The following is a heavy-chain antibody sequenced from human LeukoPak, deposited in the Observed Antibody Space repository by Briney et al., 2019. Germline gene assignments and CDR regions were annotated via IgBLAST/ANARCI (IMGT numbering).Heavy chain of an antibody. CDR2: IWYDGSNK. CDR3: ARDLTHYFDY. J-gene: IGHJ4*02. V-gene: IGHV3-33*01. Sequence: GGSLRLSCAASGFTFSSYGIHWVRQAPGKGLEWVAVIWYDGSNKYYADSVKGRFTISRDNSKNTMYLHMNSLRVEDTAVYYCARDLTHYFDYWGQGTLVTVSS. CDR1: GFTFSSYG.